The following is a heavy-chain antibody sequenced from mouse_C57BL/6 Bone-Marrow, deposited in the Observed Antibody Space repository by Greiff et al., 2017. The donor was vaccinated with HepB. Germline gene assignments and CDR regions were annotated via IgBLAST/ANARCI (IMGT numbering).Heavy chain of an antibody. CDR3: VRKYGYHYAMDY. CDR1: GFTFNTYA. V-gene: IGHV10-3*01. Sequence: GGGLVQPKGSLKLSCAASGFTFNTYAMHWVRQAPGKGWEWVARIRSKSSNYATYYADSVKERFTISRDDSQSMLYLQMNKLKTEDTAMYYCVRKYGYHYAMDYWGQGTSVTVSS. J-gene: IGHJ4*01. CDR2: IRSKSSNYAT. D-gene: IGHD2-2*01.